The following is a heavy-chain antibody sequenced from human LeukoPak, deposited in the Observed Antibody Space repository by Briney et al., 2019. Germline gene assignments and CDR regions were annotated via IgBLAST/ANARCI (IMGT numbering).Heavy chain of an antibody. J-gene: IGHJ4*02. D-gene: IGHD3-16*02. CDR2: ISSNGGST. Sequence: PGGSLRLSCAASGFTFSSYAMHWVRQAPRKGLEYVSAISSNGGSTYFANSVKGRFTISRDNSKNTLYLQMGSLRAEDMAVYYCARDAATFGGVIEYWGQGTLVTVSS. V-gene: IGHV3-64*01. CDR1: GFTFSSYA. CDR3: ARDAATFGGVIEY.